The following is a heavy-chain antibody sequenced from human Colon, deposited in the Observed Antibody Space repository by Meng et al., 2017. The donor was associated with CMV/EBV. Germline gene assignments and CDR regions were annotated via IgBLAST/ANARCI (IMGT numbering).Heavy chain of an antibody. CDR2: IIPILGTT. Sequence: SVKVSCKASGGTFSSYVVSWLRQAPGQGLEWMGGIIPILGTTNYAQKFQGRLTITTEESTSTTYMELSSLRSDDTAVYYCARGPEGYCSSTSCYTLDYWGQGTLVTVSS. CDR3: ARGPEGYCSSTSCYTLDY. D-gene: IGHD2-2*02. V-gene: IGHV1-69*05. J-gene: IGHJ4*02. CDR1: GGTFSSYV.